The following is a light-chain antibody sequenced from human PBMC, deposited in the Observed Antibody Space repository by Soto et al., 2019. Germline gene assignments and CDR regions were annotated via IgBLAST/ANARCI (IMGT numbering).Light chain of an antibody. CDR1: QTVSSS. CDR3: QQHINWPLT. CDR2: EAS. Sequence: EIVLTQSPATLSLSPGERATLSCRASQTVSSSLAWYQQKPGQAPRLLIYEASNRATGIPPRFSGSGSGADFTLTISSLEPEDFALYYCQQHINWPLTFGGGTKVEIK. J-gene: IGKJ4*01. V-gene: IGKV3-11*01.